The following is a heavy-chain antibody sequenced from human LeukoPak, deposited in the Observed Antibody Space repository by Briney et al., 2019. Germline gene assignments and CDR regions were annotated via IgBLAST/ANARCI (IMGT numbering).Heavy chain of an antibody. Sequence: GGSLRLSCAASGFTFSSYWMSWVRQAPGKGLEGVANIKQDGSEKYYVDCVKGRFTISRENAKNSLYLQMNSLRAEDTAVYYCARDQRYCSSSSCPWEPFDYWGQGTLVTVSS. D-gene: IGHD2-2*01. CDR3: ARDQRYCSSSSCPWEPFDY. CDR1: GFTFSSYW. CDR2: IKQDGSEK. V-gene: IGHV3-7*05. J-gene: IGHJ4*02.